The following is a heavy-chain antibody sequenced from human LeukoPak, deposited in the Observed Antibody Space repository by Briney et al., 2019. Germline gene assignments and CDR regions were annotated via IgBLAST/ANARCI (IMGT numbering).Heavy chain of an antibody. CDR1: GGSFSGYY. CDR3: ARRIITMVRGVFDP. V-gene: IGHV4-34*01. D-gene: IGHD3-10*01. CDR2: INHSRNT. J-gene: IGHJ5*02. Sequence: SAMLSLTYAVDGGSFSGYYRCCSRQPRGKGQEFIGKINHSRNTNYNPSLKSRVTISVDTSKNQFSLKLSSVIAADTAVYYCARRIITMVRGVFDPWGQGTLVTVSS.